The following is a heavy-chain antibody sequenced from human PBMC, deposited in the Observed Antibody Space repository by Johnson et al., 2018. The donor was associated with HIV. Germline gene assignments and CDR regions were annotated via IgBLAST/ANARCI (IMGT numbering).Heavy chain of an antibody. CDR1: GFTFDDYA. J-gene: IGHJ3*02. Sequence: VQLVESGGGLVQPGRSLRLSCAASGFTFDDYAMHWVRQAPGKGLEWVSGISWNSGSIGYADSVKGRFTIYRDNAKNSLYLQMNSLRAEDTAVYYCAKTIMTRIAVAGTGAAFDIWGQGTMVTVSS. CDR3: AKTIMTRIAVAGTGAAFDI. V-gene: IGHV3-9*01. CDR2: ISWNSGSI. D-gene: IGHD6-19*01.